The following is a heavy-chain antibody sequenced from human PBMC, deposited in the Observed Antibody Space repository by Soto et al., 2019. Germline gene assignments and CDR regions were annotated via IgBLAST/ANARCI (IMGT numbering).Heavy chain of an antibody. D-gene: IGHD3-3*01. CDR1: GFTFSSYG. CDR2: ISYDGSNK. Sequence: PGGSLRLSCAASGFTFSSYGMHWVRQAPGKGLEWVAVISYDGSNKYYADSVKGRFTISRDNSKNTLYLQMNSLRAEDTAVYYCQKQDRITIFGVVTPDYWGQGTMVTASS. CDR3: QKQDRITIFGVVTPDY. J-gene: IGHJ4*02. V-gene: IGHV3-30*18.